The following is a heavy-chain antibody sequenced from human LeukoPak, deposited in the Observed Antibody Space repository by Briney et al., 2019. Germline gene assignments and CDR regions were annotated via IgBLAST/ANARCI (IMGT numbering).Heavy chain of an antibody. CDR2: IKQDGSDK. J-gene: IGHJ4*02. CDR3: ARDGRPLDY. Sequence: GGSLRLSCAASGFTLSNFWMSWVRQAPGKGLEWVANIKQDGSDKNYMDSVKGRFTISRDDAKNSLYLQMNSLRVEDTAVYYCARDGRPLDYWGQGTLVTVSS. V-gene: IGHV3-7*03. CDR1: GFTLSNFW.